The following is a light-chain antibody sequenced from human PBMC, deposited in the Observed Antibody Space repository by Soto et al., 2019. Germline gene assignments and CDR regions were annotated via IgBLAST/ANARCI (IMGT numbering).Light chain of an antibody. Sequence: DIQMTQSPSSLSASVGDRVTITCRTSHSCSSYLNWYQQKPGKAPKLLIYAASSLESGVPSRFSGSGSGTDFPLTISSLQPEDFATYYCQQSYSTPWTFGQGTKVEIK. CDR1: HSCSSY. J-gene: IGKJ1*01. V-gene: IGKV1-39*01. CDR2: AAS. CDR3: QQSYSTPWT.